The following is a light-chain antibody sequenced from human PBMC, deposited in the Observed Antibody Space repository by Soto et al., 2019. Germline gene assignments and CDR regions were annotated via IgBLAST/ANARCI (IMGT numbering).Light chain of an antibody. CDR1: QDISNY. V-gene: IGKV1-33*01. CDR3: QQYDNLPPT. Sequence: IQLPQSRASLSASXXDRVXITSPASQDISNYVNGYQQKPGTAPKXXRDEASNLETVGPSRFSGSGSGTDFTFTISSLQPEDIATYYCQQYDNLPPTFGQGTRLEIK. J-gene: IGKJ5*01. CDR2: EAS.